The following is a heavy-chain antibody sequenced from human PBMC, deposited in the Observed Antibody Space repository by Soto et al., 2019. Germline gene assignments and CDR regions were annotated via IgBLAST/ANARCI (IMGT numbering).Heavy chain of an antibody. V-gene: IGHV4-59*01. CDR2: IYDTGISGYTPST. CDR1: GGSITSSY. Sequence: PSETLSLTCTVSGGSITSSYWSWIRRPPGKGLEWIAYIYDTGISGYTPSTSYNPSLTSRVTMSVDTSKSQFSLKLTSVTAADTAVYYCARGEDAFFYYGLDVWGQGSTVTVSS. J-gene: IGHJ6*02. CDR3: ARGEDAFFYYGLDV.